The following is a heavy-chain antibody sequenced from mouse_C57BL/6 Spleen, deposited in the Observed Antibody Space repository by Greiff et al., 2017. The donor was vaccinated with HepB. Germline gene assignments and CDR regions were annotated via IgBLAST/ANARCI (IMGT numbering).Heavy chain of an antibody. CDR2: INPNNGGT. J-gene: IGHJ3*01. CDR1: GYTFTDYN. CDR3: ATIYYDYDWAGCY. Sequence: EVQLQQSGPELVKPGASVKLSCKASGYTFTDYNMHWVKQSHGKSLEWIGYINPNNGGTSYNQKFKGKATLTVNKSSSTAYMELRSLTSEDSAVYYCATIYYDYDWAGCYWGQGTLVTVSA. D-gene: IGHD2-4*01. V-gene: IGHV1-22*01.